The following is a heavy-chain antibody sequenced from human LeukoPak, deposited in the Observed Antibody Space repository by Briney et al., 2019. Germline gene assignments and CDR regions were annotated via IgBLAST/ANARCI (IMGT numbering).Heavy chain of an antibody. V-gene: IGHV3-30*02. D-gene: IGHD3-9*01. J-gene: IGHJ3*02. Sequence: GGSLRLSCAASGFTFSSYGMHWVRQAPGKGLEWVAFIRYDGSNKYYADSVKGRFTISRDNSKNTLYLQMNSLRAEDTAVYYCAKDIDILTGVDALDIWGQGTMVTVSS. CDR3: AKDIDILTGVDALDI. CDR1: GFTFSSYG. CDR2: IRYDGSNK.